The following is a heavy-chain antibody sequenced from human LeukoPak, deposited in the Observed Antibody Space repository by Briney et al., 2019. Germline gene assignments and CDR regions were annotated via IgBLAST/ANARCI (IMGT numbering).Heavy chain of an antibody. CDR1: GFSIGTGYS. D-gene: IGHD3-9*01. V-gene: IGHV4-38-2*01. CDR3: ARHYPYDILTHFDY. CDR2: IYHRGNT. Sequence: SETLSLTCSVSGFSIGTGYSWGRIRQPPGKGLEWIGTIYHRGNTYYNPSLMSRVTISLDTSKNQFSLRLTSVTAADTAVYYCARHYPYDILTHFDYWGQGTLVTVSS. J-gene: IGHJ4*02.